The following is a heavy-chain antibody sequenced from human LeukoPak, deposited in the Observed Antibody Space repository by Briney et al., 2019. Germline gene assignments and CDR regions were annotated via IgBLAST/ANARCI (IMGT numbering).Heavy chain of an antibody. D-gene: IGHD5-24*01. CDR1: GFAVSSDY. CDR2: ISSGGST. CDR3: GRVGDGYNDNY. Sequence: GGSLRLSCAASGFAVSSDYMGWVRQAPEKGLEWVSLISSGGSTYYADSLKGRFTISRDNSKNTLYLQMNSLRAEDTAVYYCGRVGDGYNDNYWGQGTLVTVSS. V-gene: IGHV3-66*01. J-gene: IGHJ4*02.